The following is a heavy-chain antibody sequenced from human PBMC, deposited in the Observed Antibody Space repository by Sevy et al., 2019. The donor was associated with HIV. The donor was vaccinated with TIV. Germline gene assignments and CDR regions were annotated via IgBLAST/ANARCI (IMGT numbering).Heavy chain of an antibody. D-gene: IGHD6-19*01. CDR3: TRATGYSVGWYPSNY. J-gene: IGHJ4*02. CDR2: LSYDGSTQ. Sequence: GGSLRLSCAVSGFSVSSHAMHWVRQAPGKGLEWVALLSYDGSTQYYAHSVKGRVTISRDNSKNILYLQMNSLTAADTAVYYCTRATGYSVGWYPSNYWGQGTLVTVSS. V-gene: IGHV3-30*04. CDR1: GFSVSSHA.